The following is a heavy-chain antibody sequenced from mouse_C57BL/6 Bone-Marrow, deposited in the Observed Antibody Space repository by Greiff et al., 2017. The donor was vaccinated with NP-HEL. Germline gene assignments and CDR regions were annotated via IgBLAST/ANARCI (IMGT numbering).Heavy chain of an antibody. D-gene: IGHD2-5*01. V-gene: IGHV5-12*01. CDR1: GFTFSDYY. CDR3: AVYSNYVPFAY. CDR2: ISNGGGST. J-gene: IGHJ3*01. Sequence: EVKLVESGGGLVQPGGSLKLSCAASGFTFSDYYMYWVRQTPEKRLEWVAYISNGGGSTYYPDTVKGRFTISRDNAKNTLYLQMSRLKSEDTAMYYCAVYSNYVPFAYWGQGTLVTVSA.